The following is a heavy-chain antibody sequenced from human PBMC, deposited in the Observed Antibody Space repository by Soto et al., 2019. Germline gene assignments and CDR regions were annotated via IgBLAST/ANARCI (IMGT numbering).Heavy chain of an antibody. CDR1: GFTFSSYG. CDR2: IWYDGSNK. V-gene: IGHV3-33*01. D-gene: IGHD3-10*01. Sequence: QVQLVESGGGVVQPGRSLRLSCAAPGFTFSSYGMHWVRQAPGKGLEWVAVIWYDGSNKYYADSVKGRFTISRDNSKNTLYLQMNSLRAEDTAVYYCARDMVRGVTIDYWGQGTLVTVSS. J-gene: IGHJ4*02. CDR3: ARDMVRGVTIDY.